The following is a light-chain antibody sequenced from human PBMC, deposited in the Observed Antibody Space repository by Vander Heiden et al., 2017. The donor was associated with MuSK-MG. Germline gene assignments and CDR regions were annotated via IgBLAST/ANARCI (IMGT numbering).Light chain of an antibody. CDR3: QQYDHPFI. J-gene: IGKJ3*01. V-gene: IGKV1-33*01. CDR2: DAS. Sequence: DIQMTQSPSSLSASVGDRVTITCQASQDISNYLNWYQQKPGKAPKLLNYDASKVETGVPSRLRGSGAGTDFTFTISSRQPEDIATDYGQQYDHPFIFGTGPKWISN. CDR1: QDISNY.